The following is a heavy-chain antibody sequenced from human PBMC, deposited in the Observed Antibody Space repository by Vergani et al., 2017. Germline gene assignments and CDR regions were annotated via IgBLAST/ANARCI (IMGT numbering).Heavy chain of an antibody. CDR2: ISWNSGSI. Sequence: EVQLVESGGGLVQPGRSLRLSCAASGFTFDDYAMHWVRQAPGKGLEWVSGISWNSGSIGYVDSVKGRFTISRDNAKNSLYLQMNSLRAEDTAVYYCARDGIRGYCTNGVCYEYYYYGMDVWGQGTTVTVSS. CDR1: GFTFDDYA. J-gene: IGHJ6*02. D-gene: IGHD2-8*01. CDR3: ARDGIRGYCTNGVCYEYYYYGMDV. V-gene: IGHV3-9*01.